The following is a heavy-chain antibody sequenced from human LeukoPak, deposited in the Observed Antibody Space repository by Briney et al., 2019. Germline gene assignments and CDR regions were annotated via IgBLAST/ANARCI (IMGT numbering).Heavy chain of an antibody. CDR1: GGSISSGGYY. Sequence: PSQTLSLTCTVSGGSISSGGYYWSWIRQHPGKGLEWIGYIYYSGSTYYNPSLKSRVTISVDTSRNQFSLKLSSVTAADTAVYYCAKMTTVTAALDAFDIWGQGTMVTVSS. CDR2: IYYSGST. J-gene: IGHJ3*02. V-gene: IGHV4-31*03. D-gene: IGHD4-17*01. CDR3: AKMTTVTAALDAFDI.